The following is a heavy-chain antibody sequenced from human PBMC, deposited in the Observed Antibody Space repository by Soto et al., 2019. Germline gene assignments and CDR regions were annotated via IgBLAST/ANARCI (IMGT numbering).Heavy chain of an antibody. CDR2: MHPYGGST. CDR1: GFTFTSFY. V-gene: IGHV1-46*01. J-gene: IGHJ6*02. D-gene: IGHD3-22*01. CDR3: AILYYYDSGDYYSNYQYYGMDV. Sequence: GASVKVSCKASGFTFTSFYMHWVRQAPGQGPEWMGIMHPYGGSTGYAQKFQGRVTLTRDTSTRTDYMELSSLRSGDTAVYYCAILYYYDSGDYYSNYQYYGMDVWGQGTTVTVSS.